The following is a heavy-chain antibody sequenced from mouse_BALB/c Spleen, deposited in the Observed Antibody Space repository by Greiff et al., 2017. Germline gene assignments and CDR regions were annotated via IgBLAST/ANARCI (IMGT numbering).Heavy chain of an antibody. CDR1: GFNIKDYY. CDR3: TPPITTRAY. J-gene: IGHJ3*01. CDR2: IDPENGDT. D-gene: IGHD1-1*01. Sequence: VQLQQSGAELVRSGASVKLSCTASGFNIKDYYMHWVKQRPEQGLEWIGWIDPENGDTDYAPKFQGKATMTADTSSNTSYLQLSSLTSEDTAVYYCTPPITTRAYWGQGTLVTVSA. V-gene: IGHV14-4*02.